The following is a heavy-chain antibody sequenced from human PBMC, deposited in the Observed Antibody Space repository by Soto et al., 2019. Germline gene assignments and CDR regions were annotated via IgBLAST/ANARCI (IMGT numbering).Heavy chain of an antibody. CDR1: GGSVNGYY. CDR3: ARGDIVPAATGYYYYGMDV. J-gene: IGHJ6*02. D-gene: IGHD2-2*01. V-gene: IGHV4-34*01. CDR2: MTQSGST. Sequence: ASETLSLTCAVYGGSVNGYYWNWIRQPPGKGLKWIGEMTQSGSTNYNPSLKSRVTISVDSSKNQFSLKVGSVTAADTAVYYCARGDIVPAATGYYYYGMDVWGQGAAVTAP.